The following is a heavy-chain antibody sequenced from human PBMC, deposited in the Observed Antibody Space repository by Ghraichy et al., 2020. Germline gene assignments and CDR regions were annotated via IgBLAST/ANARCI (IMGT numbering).Heavy chain of an antibody. CDR1: GYTFTGYY. Sequence: APVKVSCKASGYTFTGYYMHWVRQAPGQGLEWMGWINPNSGGTNYAQKFQGWVTMTRDTSISTAYMELSRLKSDDTAVYYCARGGDIQLWLFDYWGQGTLVTVSS. CDR3: ARGGDIQLWLFDY. J-gene: IGHJ4*02. D-gene: IGHD5-18*01. CDR2: INPNSGGT. V-gene: IGHV1-2*04.